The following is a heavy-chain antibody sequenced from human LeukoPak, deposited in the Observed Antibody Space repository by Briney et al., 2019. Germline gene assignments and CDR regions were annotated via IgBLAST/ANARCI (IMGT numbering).Heavy chain of an antibody. V-gene: IGHV4-61*02. CDR3: ASRTVTTFRFDP. Sequence: SQTLSLTCTVSGGSISSGSYYWSWIRQPAGKGLEWIGRIYNNESAKYNPSLKSRVTISVDTSKNQFSLKLSSVTAADTAVYYCASRTVTTFRFDPWGQGTLVTVSS. CDR2: IYNNESA. D-gene: IGHD4-17*01. CDR1: GGSISSGSYY. J-gene: IGHJ5*02.